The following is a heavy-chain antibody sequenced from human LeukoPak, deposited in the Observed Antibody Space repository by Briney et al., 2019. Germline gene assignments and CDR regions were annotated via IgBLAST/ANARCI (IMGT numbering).Heavy chain of an antibody. J-gene: IGHJ4*02. CDR2: MSHDGSKI. Sequence: GGSLRLSCAASGFTFSNYAMSWVRQAPGKGLEWVAGMSHDGSKIYYADPVKGRFTVSRDNSKNTLYLQMNSLRIEDTAVYSCARESFGDYYFDYWGQGTLVTVSS. CDR3: ARESFGDYYFDY. V-gene: IGHV3-30*14. CDR1: GFTFSNYA. D-gene: IGHD4-17*01.